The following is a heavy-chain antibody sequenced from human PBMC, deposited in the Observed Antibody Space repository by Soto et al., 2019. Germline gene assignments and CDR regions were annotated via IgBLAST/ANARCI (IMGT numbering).Heavy chain of an antibody. CDR3: GKWRRGSGWLVCNF. D-gene: IGHD6-19*01. CDR2: LSGNGGDT. V-gene: IGHV3-23*01. CDR1: GFPLSHYA. J-gene: IGHJ4*02. Sequence: GGSMRLSCAASGFPLSHYAMSWVRQAPGKGLEWVSALSGNGGDTAYADSVRGRLTISSDNSTDTLYLQMNSLRVDVTAVYFWGKWRRGSGWLVCNFWGQGVLVTVSS.